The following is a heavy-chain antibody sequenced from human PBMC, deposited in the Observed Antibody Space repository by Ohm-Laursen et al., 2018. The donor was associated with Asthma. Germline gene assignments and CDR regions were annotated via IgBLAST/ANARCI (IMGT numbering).Heavy chain of an antibody. D-gene: IGHD3-16*01. Sequence: SETLSLTCTVSGGSISSGNLYWSWIRQAPGKGLEWIGYIFHSGSTYYTPSLKSRVTISVDTSKNQFSLNLTSVTAADTAVYYCARERGGVGYDFWGQGTLVTVSS. J-gene: IGHJ4*02. CDR1: GGSISSGNLY. V-gene: IGHV4-30-4*01. CDR3: ARERGGVGYDF. CDR2: IFHSGST.